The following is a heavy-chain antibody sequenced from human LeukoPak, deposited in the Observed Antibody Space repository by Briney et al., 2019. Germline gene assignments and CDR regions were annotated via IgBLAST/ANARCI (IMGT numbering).Heavy chain of an antibody. J-gene: IGHJ4*02. CDR1: GFSFVTSG. CDR2: ISSSDSTI. CDR3: ARVAAMAQLDY. D-gene: IGHD5-18*01. Sequence: GGSLRPSFAASGFSFVTSGIGSVRQAPGKGLEWVSYISSSDSTIYYADSVKGRFTISGDNAKNSLYLHMHSVRAADTAVYYCARVAAMAQLDYWGQGTLVTVSS. V-gene: IGHV3-48*03.